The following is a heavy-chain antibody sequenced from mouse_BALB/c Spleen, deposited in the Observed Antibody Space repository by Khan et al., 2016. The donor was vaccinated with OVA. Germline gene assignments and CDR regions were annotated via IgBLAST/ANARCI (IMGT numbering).Heavy chain of an antibody. J-gene: IGHJ4*01. V-gene: IGHV9-3-1*01. CDR1: GYTFTNFG. Sequence: QIQLVQSGPELKKPGETVKISCKASGYTFTNFGMNWVKQAPGKGLKWMGWINTYTGEPTYADDFKGRFAFSLETSASTPYLQINNLKNEDTATYFCTRPHYFSSVMVKWGQGTSVTVSS. CDR2: INTYTGEP. CDR3: TRPHYFSSVMVK. D-gene: IGHD1-1*01.